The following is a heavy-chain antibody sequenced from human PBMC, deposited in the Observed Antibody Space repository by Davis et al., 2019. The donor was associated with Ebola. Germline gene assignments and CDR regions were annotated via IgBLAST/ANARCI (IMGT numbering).Heavy chain of an antibody. V-gene: IGHV1-3*01. J-gene: IGHJ4*02. D-gene: IGHD6-13*01. Sequence: ASVKVSCKASGYTFTSYAMHWVRQAPGQRLEWMGWINAGNGNTKYSQKFQGRVTMTRDTSTSTVYMELSSLRSEDTAVYYCARARGFSSTWYGGDYWGQGTLVTVSS. CDR3: ARARGFSSTWYGGDY. CDR1: GYTFTSYA. CDR2: INAGNGNT.